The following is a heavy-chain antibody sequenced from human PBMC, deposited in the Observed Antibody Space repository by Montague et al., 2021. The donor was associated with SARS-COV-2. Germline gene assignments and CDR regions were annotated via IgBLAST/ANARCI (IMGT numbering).Heavy chain of an antibody. CDR3: ARFPTSYYYDSKAAPATPDAFDI. CDR1: GGSISSSSYY. J-gene: IGHJ3*02. CDR2: IYYSGST. D-gene: IGHD3-22*01. Sequence: SETRSLTCTVSGGSISSSSYYWGRIRQPPGKGLEWIGSIYYSGSTYYNPSPKSRVTISADTSKNQFSPKLSSVTAADTAVYYCARFPTSYYYDSKAAPATPDAFDIWGQGTMVTVSS. V-gene: IGHV4-39*01.